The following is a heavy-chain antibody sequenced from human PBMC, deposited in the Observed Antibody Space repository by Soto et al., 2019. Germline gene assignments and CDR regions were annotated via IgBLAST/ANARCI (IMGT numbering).Heavy chain of an antibody. CDR3: ARDAAVAGETDRFDY. D-gene: IGHD6-19*01. CDR2: IYQNGHT. J-gene: IGHJ4*02. Sequence: SETLSLTCTVSSGSIKTDVWWSWLRQPPGKGLEWIGEIYQNGHTNYNPSLRSRVTMSVDRSKNQFSLMLTSVTAADTAMYYCARDAAVAGETDRFDYWGQGILVTVS. V-gene: IGHV4-4*02. CDR1: SGSIKTDVW.